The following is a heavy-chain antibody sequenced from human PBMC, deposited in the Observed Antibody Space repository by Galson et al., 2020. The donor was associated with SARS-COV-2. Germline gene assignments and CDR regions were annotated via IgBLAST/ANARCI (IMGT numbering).Heavy chain of an antibody. J-gene: IGHJ6*02. CDR3: ARDLMVRGAYYYYGMDV. CDR1: GFTFSDYY. D-gene: IGHD3-10*01. CDR2: ISSSGSTI. Sequence: GESLKISCAASGFTFSDYYMSWIRQAPGKGLEWVSYISSSGSTIYYADSVKGRFTISRDNAKNSLYLQMNSLRAEDTAVYYCARDLMVRGAYYYYGMDVWGQGTTVTVSS. V-gene: IGHV3-11*01.